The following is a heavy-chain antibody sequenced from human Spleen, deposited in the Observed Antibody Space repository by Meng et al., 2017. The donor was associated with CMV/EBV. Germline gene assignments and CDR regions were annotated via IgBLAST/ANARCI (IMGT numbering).Heavy chain of an antibody. J-gene: IGHJ6*02. Sequence: ASVKVSCKASGYTFTGYYMYWVRQAPGQGLEWMGWINPNSGGTNYAQKLQGRVTMTTDTSTSTAYMELRSLRSDDTAVYYCARELGYCSSTSCSRYYYYGMDVWGQGTTVTVSS. D-gene: IGHD2-2*01. CDR1: GYTFTGYY. CDR3: ARELGYCSSTSCSRYYYYGMDV. CDR2: INPNSGGT. V-gene: IGHV1-2*02.